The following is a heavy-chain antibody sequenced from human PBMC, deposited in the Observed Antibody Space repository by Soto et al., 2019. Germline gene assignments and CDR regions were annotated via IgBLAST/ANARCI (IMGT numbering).Heavy chain of an antibody. V-gene: IGHV3-33*01. CDR3: SREMARTHTPFDH. Sequence: GGSLRLSCAASGFSFSNANMHWVRQAPGRGLDWVAGIYFDGGNKYYADSVKGRFTISRDNSKNTLYLQMNSLRAEDTAVYYCSREMARTHTPFDHWGQGALVTVSS. CDR2: IYFDGGNK. CDR1: GFSFSNAN. J-gene: IGHJ4*02.